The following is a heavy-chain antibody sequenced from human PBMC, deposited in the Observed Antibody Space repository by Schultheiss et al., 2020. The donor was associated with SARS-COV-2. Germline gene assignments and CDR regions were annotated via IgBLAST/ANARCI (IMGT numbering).Heavy chain of an antibody. Sequence: SETLSLTCTVSGGSVSSGSYYWSWIRQPPGKGLEWIGEINHSGSTNYNPSLKSRVTISVDTSKNQFSLKLSSVTAADTAVYYCARGPGGFEVDYWGQGTLVTVSS. CDR2: INHSGST. D-gene: IGHD3-10*01. V-gene: IGHV4-61*01. J-gene: IGHJ4*02. CDR3: ARGPGGFEVDY. CDR1: GGSVSSGSYY.